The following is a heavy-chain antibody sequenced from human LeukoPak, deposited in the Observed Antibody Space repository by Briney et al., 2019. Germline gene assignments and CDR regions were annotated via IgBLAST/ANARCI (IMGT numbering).Heavy chain of an antibody. Sequence: GGSLRLSCAASGFTFSSYGMHWVRQAPGKGLEWVAVISYDGSNKYYADSVKGRFTISRDNSKHTLYLQMNSVRAEDTAVYYCAKGGGYEAQYYYYYLDVWGKGTTVTISS. D-gene: IGHD5-12*01. J-gene: IGHJ6*03. CDR3: AKGGGYEAQYYYYYLDV. V-gene: IGHV3-30*18. CDR2: ISYDGSNK. CDR1: GFTFSSYG.